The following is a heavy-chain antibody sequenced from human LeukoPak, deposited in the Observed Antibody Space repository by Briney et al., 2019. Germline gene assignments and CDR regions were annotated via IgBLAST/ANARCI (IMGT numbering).Heavy chain of an antibody. Sequence: PGGSLRLSCAASGFTVSSNYMSWVRQAPGKGLEWVSVIYSGGSTYYADSVKGRFTISRDNSKNTLYLQMNSLRAEDTAVYYCARVAGYCSSTSCSGAFDIWGQGTMVTVSS. V-gene: IGHV3-53*01. CDR3: ARVAGYCSSTSCSGAFDI. D-gene: IGHD2-2*01. CDR1: GFTVSSNY. CDR2: IYSGGST. J-gene: IGHJ3*02.